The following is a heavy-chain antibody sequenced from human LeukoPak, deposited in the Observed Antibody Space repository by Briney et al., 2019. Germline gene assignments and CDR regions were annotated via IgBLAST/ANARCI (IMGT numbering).Heavy chain of an antibody. D-gene: IGHD3-10*01. Sequence: ASVKVSCKASGYTFNGHFIHWVRQAPGQGLEWMGFINPNSGGTQYAQNFQGRVTLTRDPSTTTAYLELSRLRFDDTAVYYCAREGFGYWGQGTLVTVSS. CDR2: INPNSGGT. V-gene: IGHV1-2*02. J-gene: IGHJ4*02. CDR3: AREGFGY. CDR1: GYTFNGHF.